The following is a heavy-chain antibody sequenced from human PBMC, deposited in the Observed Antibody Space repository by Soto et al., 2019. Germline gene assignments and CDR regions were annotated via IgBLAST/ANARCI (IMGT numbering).Heavy chain of an antibody. CDR1: GYTFTSYA. Sequence: QVQLVQSGAEVKKPGASVQVSCKASGYTFTSYAMHRVRQAPGQRLEWMGWINAGNGNTKYSQKFQGRVTITRDTSASTACMELSSLRSEDTAVYYCARSDGPLGDYWGQGTLVTVSS. J-gene: IGHJ4*02. D-gene: IGHD4-17*01. CDR3: ARSDGPLGDY. V-gene: IGHV1-3*01. CDR2: INAGNGNT.